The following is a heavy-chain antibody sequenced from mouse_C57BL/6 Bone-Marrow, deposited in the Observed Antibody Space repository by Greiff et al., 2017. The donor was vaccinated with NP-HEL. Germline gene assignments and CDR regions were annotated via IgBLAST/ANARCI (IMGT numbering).Heavy chain of an antibody. V-gene: IGHV14-4*01. CDR2: IDPENGDT. D-gene: IGHD1-1*01. CDR3: TTFITTVGGGVVYCAMDY. Sequence: EVQLQQSGAELVRPGASVKLSCTASGFNIKDDYMHWVKQRPEQGLEWIGWIDPENGDTEYASKFQGKATITADPSSNTAYLQLSSLTSEDTAVXYCTTFITTVGGGVVYCAMDYWGKRTSVTVPS. J-gene: IGHJ4*01. CDR1: GFNIKDDY.